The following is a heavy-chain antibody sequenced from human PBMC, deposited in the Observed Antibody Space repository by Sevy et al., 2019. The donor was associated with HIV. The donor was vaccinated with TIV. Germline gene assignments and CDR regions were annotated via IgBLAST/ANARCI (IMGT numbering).Heavy chain of an antibody. CDR3: AGARYDSSGSFDAFDI. D-gene: IGHD3-22*01. V-gene: IGHV3-23*01. Sequence: GGSLRLSCAASGFTFRNYAMTWVRRAPGKGLEWVSSISDSGVITDYADFVQGRFTFSRDNSRNTVSLLMNSLRAEDTAVYYCAGARYDSSGSFDAFDIWGQGTMVTVSS. CDR1: GFTFRNYA. J-gene: IGHJ3*02. CDR2: ISDSGVIT.